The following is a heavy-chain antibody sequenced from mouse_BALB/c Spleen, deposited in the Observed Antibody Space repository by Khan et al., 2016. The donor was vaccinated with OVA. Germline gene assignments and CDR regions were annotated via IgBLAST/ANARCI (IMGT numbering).Heavy chain of an antibody. CDR1: GYTFTDFL. D-gene: IGHD3-2*02. J-gene: IGHJ3*01. Sequence: QVQLQQSGPELVKPGASVKMSCKASGYTFTDFLISWLKQRPGQGLEWIGEIYPGSGYIYYNEKFKGKATLTSDKSSNTAYMQLTSLPSEDSAVYCCARAGYGGFAHWGQGTLVTVSA. CDR3: ARAGYGGFAH. V-gene: IGHV1-77*01. CDR2: IYPGSGYI.